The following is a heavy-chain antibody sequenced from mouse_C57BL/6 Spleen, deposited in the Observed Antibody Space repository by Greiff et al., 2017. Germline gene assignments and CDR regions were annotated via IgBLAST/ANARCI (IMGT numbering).Heavy chain of an antibody. D-gene: IGHD1-1*01. CDR2: IYPGDGDT. J-gene: IGHJ3*01. CDR3: ASYPYGTPAWFAY. V-gene: IGHV1-82*01. Sequence: QVQLQQSGPELVKPGASVKISCKASGYAFSSSWMNWVKQRPGKGLEWIGRIYPGDGDTNYNGKFKGKATLTADKSSSTAYMQLSSLTSEDSAVYVCASYPYGTPAWFAYWGQGTLVTVSA. CDR1: GYAFSSSW.